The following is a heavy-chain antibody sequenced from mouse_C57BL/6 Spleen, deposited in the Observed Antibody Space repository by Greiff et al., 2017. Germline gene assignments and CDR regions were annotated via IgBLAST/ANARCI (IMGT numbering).Heavy chain of an antibody. J-gene: IGHJ2*01. D-gene: IGHD1-1*01. Sequence: QVQLQQPGAELVKPGASVKVSCKASGYTFTSYWMHWVKQRPGQGLEWIGRIHPTDGDTNYNQKFKGKATLTVDTSSSTAYMQLSSLTSEDSAVYYGAIRYYGSSSWDYWGQGTTLTVSS. CDR3: AIRYYGSSSWDY. CDR1: GYTFTSYW. CDR2: IHPTDGDT. V-gene: IGHV1-74*01.